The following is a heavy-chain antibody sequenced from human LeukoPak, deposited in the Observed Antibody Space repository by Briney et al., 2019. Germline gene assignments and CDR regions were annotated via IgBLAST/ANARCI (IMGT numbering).Heavy chain of an antibody. CDR3: AKDGGGTTVYYYYYYMDV. J-gene: IGHJ6*03. Sequence: GGSLRLSCAASGFTFSSYGMHWVRQAPGKGLEWVAVISYDGSNKYYADSVKGRFTISRDNSKNTLYLQMNSLRAEDTAVYYCAKDGGGTTVYYYYYYMDVWGKGTTVTVSS. V-gene: IGHV3-30*18. CDR1: GFTFSSYG. D-gene: IGHD1-1*01. CDR2: ISYDGSNK.